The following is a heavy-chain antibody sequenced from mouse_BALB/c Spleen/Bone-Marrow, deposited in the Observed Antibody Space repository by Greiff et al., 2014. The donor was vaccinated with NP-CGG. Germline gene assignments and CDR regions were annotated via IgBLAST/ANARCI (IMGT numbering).Heavy chain of an antibody. CDR2: ISSGSGGT. D-gene: IGHD2-4*01. CDR3: ARAITDAMDY. Sequence: VKVVESGAELVRPGTSVKVSCKGSGYAFTNYLIEWVKQRPGQGLEWIGVISSGSGGTKYNEKFKGKATLTADKSSSTAYMQLSSLTSDDSAVYFCARAITDAMDYWGQGTSVTVSS. CDR1: GYAFTNYL. V-gene: IGHV1-54*01. J-gene: IGHJ4*01.